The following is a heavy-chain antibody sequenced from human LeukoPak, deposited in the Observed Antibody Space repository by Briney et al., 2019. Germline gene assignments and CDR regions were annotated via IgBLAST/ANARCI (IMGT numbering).Heavy chain of an antibody. CDR1: GFAFSTYA. D-gene: IGHD2/OR15-2a*01. Sequence: GGSLRLSCAASGFAFSTYAMSWVRQAPGKGLEWVSAISSSGGDALYADSVKGRFTISRDNSKNTLYFQVNTLGAEDTAVYYCAKHLPRTTTTYYPFDSWGQGTLVTVSS. CDR3: AKHLPRTTTTYYPFDS. V-gene: IGHV3-23*01. J-gene: IGHJ4*02. CDR2: ISSSGGDA.